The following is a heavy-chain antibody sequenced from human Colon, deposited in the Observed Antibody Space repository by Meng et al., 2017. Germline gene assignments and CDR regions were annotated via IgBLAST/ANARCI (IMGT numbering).Heavy chain of an antibody. J-gene: IGHJ5*02. CDR2: TYQNGRP. D-gene: IGHD6-19*01. CDR3: AREVVVAGTRNWLDP. CDR1: CRSITSRDW. Sequence: QWPGPLLAKPSGTLSPTCSVSCRSITSRDWWSWLRQTPGKGLEWIGETYQNGRPNYNPSLKSRVTISVDKSKNQFSLNMTSVTAADTAVYYCAREVVVAGTRNWLDPWGQGILVTVSS. V-gene: IGHV4-4*02.